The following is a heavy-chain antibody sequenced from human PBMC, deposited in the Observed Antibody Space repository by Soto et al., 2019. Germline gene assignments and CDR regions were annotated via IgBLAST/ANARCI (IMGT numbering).Heavy chain of an antibody. CDR1: GFTFSDYA. CDR3: AKGGRQWLVTSDFNY. J-gene: IGHJ4*02. Sequence: VQLVESGGGVVQPGRSLRPSCAASGFTFSDYAMHWVRQAPGKGLEWVAVVSHDGRNTHYADSVKGLFTISRDSSKNTVSLEMTSLRAEDTAVYYCAKGGRQWLVTSDFNYWGQGALVTVSS. D-gene: IGHD6-19*01. V-gene: IGHV3-30*18. CDR2: VSHDGRNT.